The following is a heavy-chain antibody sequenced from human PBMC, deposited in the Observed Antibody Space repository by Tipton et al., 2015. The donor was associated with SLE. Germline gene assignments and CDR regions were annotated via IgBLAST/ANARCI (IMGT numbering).Heavy chain of an antibody. CDR2: IYYSGST. D-gene: IGHD2-21*01. CDR1: GGSISSHY. J-gene: IGHJ4*02. Sequence: TLSLTCTVSGGSISSHYWSWIRQPPGKGLEWIGYIYYSGSTNYNPSLKSRVTISVDTSKNQFSLKLGSVTAADTAVYYCARRLYCGGDCYPYFDYWGQGTLVTVSS. V-gene: IGHV4-59*08. CDR3: ARRLYCGGDCYPYFDY.